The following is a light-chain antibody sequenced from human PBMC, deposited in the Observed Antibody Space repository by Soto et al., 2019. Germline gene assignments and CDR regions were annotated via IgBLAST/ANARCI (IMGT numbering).Light chain of an antibody. V-gene: IGKV3-15*01. CDR2: DAS. Sequence: EIVMTQSPATLSVSPGERATLSCRASQSITGNLTWYQQKPGQAPRILIYDASTRATGIPARFSGSGSGTEFTLTISSLQSEDFAVYYCQQYNNWPLTFGGGTKVEIK. J-gene: IGKJ4*01. CDR1: QSITGN. CDR3: QQYNNWPLT.